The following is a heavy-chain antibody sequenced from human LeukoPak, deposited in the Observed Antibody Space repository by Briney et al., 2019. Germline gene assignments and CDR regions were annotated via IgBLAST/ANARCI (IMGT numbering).Heavy chain of an antibody. J-gene: IGHJ4*02. CDR3: ARARYDSSGYYDY. D-gene: IGHD3-22*01. V-gene: IGHV4-59*01. CDR2: IYYSGST. Sequence: SETLSLTXTVSGGSISSYYWSWIRQPPGKGLEWIGYIYYSGSTNYNPSLKSRVTISVDTSKNQFSLKLSSVTAADAAVYYCARARYDSSGYYDYWGQGTLVTVSS. CDR1: GGSISSYY.